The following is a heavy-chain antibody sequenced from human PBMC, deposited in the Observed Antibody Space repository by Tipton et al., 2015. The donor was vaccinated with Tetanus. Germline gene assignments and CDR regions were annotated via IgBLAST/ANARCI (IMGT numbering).Heavy chain of an antibody. D-gene: IGHD2-2*01. V-gene: IGHV4-30-4*01. CDR3: ARAESGVVVGY. Sequence: TLSLTCTVSGGSISSGDYYWSWIRQPPGKGLEWIGYIYYSGSTYYNPSLKSRVTISVDTSKDRFSLKLSSVTAADTAVYYCARAESGVVVGYWGQGTLVTVSS. J-gene: IGHJ4*02. CDR2: IYYSGST. CDR1: GGSISSGDYY.